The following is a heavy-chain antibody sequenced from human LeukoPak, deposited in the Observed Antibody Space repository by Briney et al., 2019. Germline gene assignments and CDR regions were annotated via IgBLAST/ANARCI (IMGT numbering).Heavy chain of an antibody. CDR3: ARLRFLEWLLSRYYYGMDV. CDR2: ISHSGST. V-gene: IGHV4-34*01. D-gene: IGHD3-3*01. Sequence: SETLSLTCAVYGGSFSGYYWSWIRQPPGKGLEWIGEISHSGSTNYNPSLKSRVTISVDTSKNQFSLKLSSVTAADTAVYYCARLRFLEWLLSRYYYGMDVWGQGTTVTVSS. CDR1: GGSFSGYY. J-gene: IGHJ6*02.